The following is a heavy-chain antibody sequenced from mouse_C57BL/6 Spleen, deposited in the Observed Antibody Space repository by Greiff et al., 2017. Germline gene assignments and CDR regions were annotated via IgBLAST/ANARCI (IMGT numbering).Heavy chain of an antibody. V-gene: IGHV1-42*01. J-gene: IGHJ3*01. Sequence: LVEPGASVKISCKASGYSFTGYYMNWVKQSPEKSLEWIGEINPSTGGTTYNQKFKAKATLTVDKSSSTAYMQLKSLTSEDSAVYYCARSWAYWGQGTLVTVSA. CDR3: ARSWAY. CDR1: GYSFTGYY. CDR2: INPSTGGT.